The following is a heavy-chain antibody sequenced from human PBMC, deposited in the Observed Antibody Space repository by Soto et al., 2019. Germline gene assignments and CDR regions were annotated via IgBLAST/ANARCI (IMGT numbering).Heavy chain of an antibody. CDR1: GFTFNYYW. D-gene: IGHD2-21*02. CDR3: VRGDKGGFDL. CDR2: IHSDGSTT. Sequence: EVPLVESEGGLVQRGGSLRLSCAASGFTFNYYWMHWVRQAPGQGLVWVSHIHSDGSTTTYADSVKGRFTISRDNAKNTLYLQMNCLRAEDTAVYYCVRGDKGGFDLWGQGTTVTVSS. V-gene: IGHV3-74*01. J-gene: IGHJ3*01.